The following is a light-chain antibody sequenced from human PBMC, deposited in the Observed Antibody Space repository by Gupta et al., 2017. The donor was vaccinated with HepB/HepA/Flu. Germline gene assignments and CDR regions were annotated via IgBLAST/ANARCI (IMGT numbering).Light chain of an antibody. J-gene: IGLJ1*01. CDR2: EVS. CDR1: HSDVGNYTR. Sequence: QSALTQPPSVSGSPGQSVTISCTGTHSDVGNYTRVSWYQQPPAAAPKLIIFEVSRRPSGVPDRFSGSKSGNTASLTISGLRTEDEADYYCSSYTNRNTFVFGTGTKVTVL. CDR3: SSYTNRNTFV. V-gene: IGLV2-18*02.